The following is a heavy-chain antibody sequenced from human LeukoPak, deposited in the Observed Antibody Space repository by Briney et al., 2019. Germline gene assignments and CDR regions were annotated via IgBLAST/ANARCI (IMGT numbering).Heavy chain of an antibody. CDR2: ISGSGGST. V-gene: IGHV3-23*01. CDR1: GFTFSSYA. CDR3: AKATSGWSSYYYYYYMDV. J-gene: IGHJ6*03. D-gene: IGHD6-19*01. Sequence: GGSLRLSCAASGFTFSSYAMSWVRQAPGKGLEWVSAISGSGGSTYYADSVKGRFTISRDNSKNTLYLQMNRLRAEDTAVYYCAKATSGWSSYYYYYYMDVWGKGTTVTVSS.